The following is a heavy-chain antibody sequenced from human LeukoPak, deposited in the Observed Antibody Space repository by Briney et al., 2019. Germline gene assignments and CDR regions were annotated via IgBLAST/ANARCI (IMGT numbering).Heavy chain of an antibody. V-gene: IGHV3-21*01. CDR1: GFTFSSYS. CDR2: ISSSSSYI. Sequence: GGSLRLSCAASGFTFSSYSMNWVRQAPGKGLEWVSSISSSSSYIYYADSVKGRFTISRDNAKNSLYLQMNSLRAEDMAVYYCAREGADYYDSSGYYSPNAFDIWGQGTMVTVSS. D-gene: IGHD3-22*01. CDR3: AREGADYYDSSGYYSPNAFDI. J-gene: IGHJ3*02.